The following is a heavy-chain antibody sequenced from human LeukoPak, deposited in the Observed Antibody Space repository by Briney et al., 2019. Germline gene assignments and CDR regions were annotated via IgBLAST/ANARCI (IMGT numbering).Heavy chain of an antibody. CDR3: ARDGGRRGDY. CDR1: GFAFSSST. J-gene: IGHJ4*02. CDR2: ISSSSSYI. V-gene: IGHV3-21*01. D-gene: IGHD3-16*01. Sequence: GGSLRLSCAASGFAFSSSTMNGVCQAPGKGLEWVSSISSSSSYIYYADSVKGRFTISRDSAKNSLYLQMNSLRAEDTAVYYCARDGGRRGDYSGQGTLVTVSS.